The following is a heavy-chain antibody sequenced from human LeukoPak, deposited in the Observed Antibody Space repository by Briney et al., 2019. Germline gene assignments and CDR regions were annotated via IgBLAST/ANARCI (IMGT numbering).Heavy chain of an antibody. Sequence: GGSLRLSCAASGFTFSSYGMHWVRQAPGKGLEWGAFIRYDGSNKYYADSVKGRFTISRDNSKNTMYLQMNSLRAEDTAVYYCAKERDDYMVRYYYYYMDVWGKGTTVTVSS. CDR3: AKERDDYMVRYYYYYMDV. D-gene: IGHD4-11*01. V-gene: IGHV3-30*02. CDR1: GFTFSSYG. J-gene: IGHJ6*03. CDR2: IRYDGSNK.